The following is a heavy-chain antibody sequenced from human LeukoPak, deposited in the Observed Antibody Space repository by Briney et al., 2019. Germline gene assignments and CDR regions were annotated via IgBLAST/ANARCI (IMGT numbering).Heavy chain of an antibody. CDR2: IYYSGST. CDR3: ARHGVYGDRADY. Sequence: SETLSVTCTVSGGSISSFYWSWIRQPPGKGLEWIGYIYYSGSTNYNPSLKSRVTISVDTSKNQFSLNLASVTAADTAVYYCARHGVYGDRADYWGQGTLVTVSS. D-gene: IGHD4-17*01. CDR1: GGSISSFY. V-gene: IGHV4-59*08. J-gene: IGHJ4*02.